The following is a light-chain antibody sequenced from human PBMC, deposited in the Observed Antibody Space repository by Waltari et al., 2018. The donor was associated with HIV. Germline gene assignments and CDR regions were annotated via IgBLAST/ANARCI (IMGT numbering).Light chain of an antibody. CDR1: SSNIGNNP. CDR3: ASWDNNVAGRV. J-gene: IGLJ2*01. V-gene: IGLV1-44*01. CDR2: SDH. Sequence: QSVLTQPPSASGSPGQRVTISCSGSSSNIGNNPTNWYQQLPDTAPKLPVYSDHQRPSGVPDRFSGSKSGTSASLAISGLQSEDEGDYYCASWDNNVAGRVFGGRTRLTVL.